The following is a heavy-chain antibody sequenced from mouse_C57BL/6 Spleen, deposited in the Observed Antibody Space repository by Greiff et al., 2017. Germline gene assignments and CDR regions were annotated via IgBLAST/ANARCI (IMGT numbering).Heavy chain of an antibody. Sequence: EVKLVESGEGLVKPGGSLKLSCAASGFTFSSYAMSWVRQTPEKRLEWVAYISSGGDYIYSADTVKGRFTISRDNARNTLYLQMSSLKSEDTAMYYCTRERLLDYAMDYWGQGTSVTVSS. CDR1: GFTFSSYA. D-gene: IGHD2-3*01. CDR2: ISSGGDYI. V-gene: IGHV5-9-1*02. CDR3: TRERLLDYAMDY. J-gene: IGHJ4*01.